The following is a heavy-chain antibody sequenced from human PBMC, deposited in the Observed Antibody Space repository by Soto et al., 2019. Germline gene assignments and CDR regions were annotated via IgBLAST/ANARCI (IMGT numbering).Heavy chain of an antibody. Sequence: QVQLQESGPGLVKPSQTLSLTCTVSGGSISSGGYYWSWIRQHPGKGLEWIGYIYYSGSTYLNPSRNIPLSTAVDTSKNQFSLQLSSVTAADTAVYYCARAGHSSSSEGANWFDPWGQGTLVTVSS. CDR2: IYYSGST. V-gene: IGHV4-31*01. CDR1: GGSISSGGYY. CDR3: ARAGHSSSSEGANWFDP. J-gene: IGHJ5*02. D-gene: IGHD6-6*01.